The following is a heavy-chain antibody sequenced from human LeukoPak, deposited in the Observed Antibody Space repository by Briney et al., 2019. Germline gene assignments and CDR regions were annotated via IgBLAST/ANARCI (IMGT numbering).Heavy chain of an antibody. CDR1: GGSISSGGYY. CDR2: IYYSGST. J-gene: IGHJ4*02. V-gene: IGHV4-61*08. Sequence: SETLSLTCTVSGGSISSGGYYWSWIRQHPGKGLAWIGHIYYSGSTNYNPSLKSRVTISVDTSKNQFSLKLSSVTAADTAVYYCARVRRGSSSWYGDFDYWGQGTLVTVSS. CDR3: ARVRRGSSSWYGDFDY. D-gene: IGHD6-13*01.